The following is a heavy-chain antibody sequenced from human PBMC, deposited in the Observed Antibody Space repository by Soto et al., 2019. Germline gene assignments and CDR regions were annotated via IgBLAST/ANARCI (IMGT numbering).Heavy chain of an antibody. CDR2: IYYRGST. D-gene: IGHD3-10*01. V-gene: IGHV4-61*01. J-gene: IGHJ5*02. CDR1: GGSVSSGSYY. Sequence: QVQLQESGPGLVKPSETLSLTCTVSGGSVSSGSYYWSWIRQPPGKGLEWIGYIYYRGSTNYNPSLKSRVTRSVDTSKNQFALKMGSVTAADTAVYYCARGYYGSGSYYNVDWFDPMCQGPGVTVSP. CDR3: ARGYYGSGSYYNVDWFDP.